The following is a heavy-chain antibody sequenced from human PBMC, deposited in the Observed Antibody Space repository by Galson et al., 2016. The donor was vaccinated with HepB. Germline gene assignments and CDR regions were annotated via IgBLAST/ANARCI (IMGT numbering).Heavy chain of an antibody. J-gene: IGHJ4*02. V-gene: IGHV6-1*01. CDR2: TYYRSKWYN. D-gene: IGHD3-10*01. CDR1: GDSVSSNSAA. Sequence: CAISGDSVSSNSAAWNWIRQSPSRGLEWLGRTYYRSKWYNDYAVSVKSRISINPATSKNQFSLQLSSVTPEDTAVYYCVRHHGAFDSWGQGTLVTVSS. CDR3: VRHHGAFDS.